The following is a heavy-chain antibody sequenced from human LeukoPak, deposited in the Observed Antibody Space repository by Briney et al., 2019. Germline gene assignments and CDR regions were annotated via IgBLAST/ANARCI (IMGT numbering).Heavy chain of an antibody. V-gene: IGHV3-48*01. Sequence: GGSLRLSCAASGFTFSSYSMNWVRQAPGKGLEWVSYISSSSSTIYYADSVKGRFTISRDNAKNSLYLQVNSLRAEDTAVYYCARRRGYYDSSGYYSYWGQGTLVTVSS. J-gene: IGHJ4*02. D-gene: IGHD3-22*01. CDR1: GFTFSSYS. CDR3: ARRRGYYDSSGYYSY. CDR2: ISSSSSTI.